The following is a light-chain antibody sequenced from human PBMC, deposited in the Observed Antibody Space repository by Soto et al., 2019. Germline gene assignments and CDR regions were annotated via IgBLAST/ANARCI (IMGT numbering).Light chain of an antibody. CDR3: QQAHSFPLP. CDR2: TTS. V-gene: IGKV1D-12*01. Sequence: DIQMTQSPSSVSASVGDRVTITCRASQGINNWLAWYQQKPGKNPKLLIYTTSSLQSRVPSRFSDSGSATDFTLTISRLQPEDFAPYHCQQAHSFPLPFGGGPKVEIK. CDR1: QGINNW. J-gene: IGKJ4*01.